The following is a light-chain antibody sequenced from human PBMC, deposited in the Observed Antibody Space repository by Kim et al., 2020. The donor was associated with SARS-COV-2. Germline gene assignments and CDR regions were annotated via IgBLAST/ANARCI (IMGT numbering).Light chain of an antibody. J-gene: IGLJ3*02. CDR3: AAWDDSLYGWV. CDR2: NNN. Sequence: GQTANIACSGSSAKVGSKTVSWYQQRTGTAPKLLIYNNNQRPSGVPDRFSGSKSGTSASLAISGLQSEDESDYYCAAWDDSLYGWVFGGGTQLTVL. V-gene: IGLV1-44*01. CDR1: SAKVGSKT.